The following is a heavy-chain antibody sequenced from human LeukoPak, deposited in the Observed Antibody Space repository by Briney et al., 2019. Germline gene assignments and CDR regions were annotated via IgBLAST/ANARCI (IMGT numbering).Heavy chain of an antibody. CDR3: ARDRRATRSLDAFDI. D-gene: IGHD1-26*01. J-gene: IGHJ3*02. CDR1: GGSISSYY. V-gene: IGHV4-4*07. CDR2: IYTSGST. Sequence: PSETLSLTCTVSGGSISSYYWSRIRQPAGKGLEWIGRIYTSGSTNYNPSLKSRVTMSVDTSKNQFSLKLSSVTAADTAVYYCARDRRATRSLDAFDIWGQGTMVTVSS.